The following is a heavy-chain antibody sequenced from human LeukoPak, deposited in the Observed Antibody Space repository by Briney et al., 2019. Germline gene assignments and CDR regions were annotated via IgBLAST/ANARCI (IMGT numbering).Heavy chain of an antibody. CDR3: ARPSEYYDILTGYYTYYFDY. CDR2: IYYSGST. Sequence: SETLSLTCAVYGGSFSGYYWGWIRQPPGKGLEWIGSIYYSGSTYYNPSLKSRVTISVDTSKNQFSLKLSSVTAADTAVYYCARPSEYYDILTGYYTYYFDYWGQGTLVTVSS. D-gene: IGHD3-9*01. V-gene: IGHV4-39*01. J-gene: IGHJ4*02. CDR1: GGSFSGYY.